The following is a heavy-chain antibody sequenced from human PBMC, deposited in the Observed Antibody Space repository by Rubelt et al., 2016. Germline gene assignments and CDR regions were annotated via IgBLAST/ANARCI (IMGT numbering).Heavy chain of an antibody. CDR3: ARWDVDYLDY. CDR1: GGSISNDY. J-gene: IGHJ4*01. Sequence: QVQLQESGPGLVKPSETLSLTCTVSGGSISNDYWNWIRQPPGKGLEWIGYVYYRGSTNYNPSLKSRVTISVDPSKNQFSLRLSSVTAADTAVYFCARWDVDYLDYWGQGTLVTVSS. D-gene: IGHD1-26*01. CDR2: VYYRGST. V-gene: IGHV4-59*01.